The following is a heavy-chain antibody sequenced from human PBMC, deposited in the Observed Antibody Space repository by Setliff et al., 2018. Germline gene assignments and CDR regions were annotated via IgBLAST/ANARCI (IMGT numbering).Heavy chain of an antibody. CDR1: GASITNINYY. D-gene: IGHD3-16*01. V-gene: IGHV4-39*01. Sequence: SETLSLTCTVSGASITNINYYWGLIRQPPXKXXEXXGXXXXXXXXXXNPSXXSRVTISVDTSKNQFSLTLSSVTAADTAVYYCARLPNYVWGSPVDYWGQGTLVTVSS. CDR2: XXXXXXX. CDR3: ARLPNYVWGSPVDY. J-gene: IGHJ4*02.